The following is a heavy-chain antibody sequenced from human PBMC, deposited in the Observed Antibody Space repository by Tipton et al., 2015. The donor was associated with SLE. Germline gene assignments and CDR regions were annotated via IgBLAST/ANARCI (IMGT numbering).Heavy chain of an antibody. J-gene: IGHJ4*02. V-gene: IGHV4-34*01. CDR3: AGGLAVAGTRDY. CDR2: INHSGST. D-gene: IGHD6-19*01. Sequence: TLSLTCAVYGGSFSGYYWSWIRQPPGKGLEWIGDINHSGSTNYNPSLDSRVTISVDTSKNQFSLKLGSVTAADTAIYYCAGGLAVAGTRDYWGQGTLVTVSS. CDR1: GGSFSGYY.